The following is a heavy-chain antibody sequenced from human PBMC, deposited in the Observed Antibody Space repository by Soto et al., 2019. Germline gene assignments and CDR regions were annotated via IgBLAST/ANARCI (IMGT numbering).Heavy chain of an antibody. Sequence: GGSLRLSCAASGFTFSDYYMSWIRQAPGKGLEWVSYISSSSSYTNYADSVKGRFTISRDNAKNSLYLQMNSLRAEDTAVYYCARVTLGSGWTMPFDYWGQGTLVTVSS. V-gene: IGHV3-11*06. CDR2: ISSSSSYT. CDR3: ARVTLGSGWTMPFDY. CDR1: GFTFSDYY. J-gene: IGHJ4*02. D-gene: IGHD6-19*01.